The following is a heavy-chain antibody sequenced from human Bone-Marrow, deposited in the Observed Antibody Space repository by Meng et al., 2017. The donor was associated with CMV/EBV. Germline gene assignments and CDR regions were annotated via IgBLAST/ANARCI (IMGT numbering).Heavy chain of an antibody. CDR2: IYTSGST. CDR1: GGSISSYY. CDR3: AREYYDSSGYYYLSRYYFDY. Sequence: VARQGTGPGLVKPSETLSLTCTVFGGSISSYYWSWIRQPAGKGLEWIGRIYTSGSTNYNPSLKSRVTMSVDTSKNQFSLKLSSVTAADTAVYYCAREYYDSSGYYYLSRYYFDYWGQGTLVTVSS. D-gene: IGHD3-22*01. J-gene: IGHJ4*02. V-gene: IGHV4-4*07.